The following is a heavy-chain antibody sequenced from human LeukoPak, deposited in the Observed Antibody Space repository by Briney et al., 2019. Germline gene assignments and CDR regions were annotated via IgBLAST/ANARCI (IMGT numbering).Heavy chain of an antibody. CDR3: AREASLAAAGTFSWFGP. D-gene: IGHD6-13*01. V-gene: IGHV3-48*03. J-gene: IGHJ5*02. Sequence: GGSLRLSCAASGFTFSSYEMNWVRQAPGKGLEWVSYISSSGSTIYYADSVKGRFTISRDNAKNSLYLQMNGLRAEDTAVYYCAREASLAAAGTFSWFGPWGQGTLVTVSS. CDR1: GFTFSSYE. CDR2: ISSSGSTI.